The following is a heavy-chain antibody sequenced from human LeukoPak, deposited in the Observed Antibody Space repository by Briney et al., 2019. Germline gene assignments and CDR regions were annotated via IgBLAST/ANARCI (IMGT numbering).Heavy chain of an antibody. CDR1: GFTFSDHY. J-gene: IGHJ6*02. Sequence: QPGGSLRLSCVASGFTFSDHYMDWVRQAPGKGLEWGGRTRNKAKGYTTEYAASVKGRFTISRDDSKNSMYLQMNSLKSEDTALYYCARGPPSTYNYVYGMDVWGQGTTVTVFS. D-gene: IGHD3-10*02. CDR2: TRNKAKGYTT. CDR3: ARGPPSTYNYVYGMDV. V-gene: IGHV3-72*01.